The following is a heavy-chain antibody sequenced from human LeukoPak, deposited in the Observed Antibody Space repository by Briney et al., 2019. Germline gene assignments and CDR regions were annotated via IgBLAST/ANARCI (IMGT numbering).Heavy chain of an antibody. CDR1: GFSFRASA. D-gene: IGHD6-13*01. Sequence: PGGSLRLSCAGSGFSFRASAMHWVRQASGKGLEWVGRIRNKNNNYATTYGESVKGMFTISRDDSKNMAFLQMNSLKTEDTAVYYCTTAAALFFDYWGRGTLVTVSS. J-gene: IGHJ4*02. V-gene: IGHV3-73*01. CDR2: IRNKNNNYAT. CDR3: TTAAALFFDY.